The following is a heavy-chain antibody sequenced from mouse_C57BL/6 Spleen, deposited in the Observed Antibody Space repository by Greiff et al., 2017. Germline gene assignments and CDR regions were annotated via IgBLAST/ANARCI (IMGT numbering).Heavy chain of an antibody. J-gene: IGHJ3*01. CDR2: IYPSDSET. V-gene: IGHV1-61*01. CDR1: GYTFTSYW. D-gene: IGHD2-5*01. Sequence: QVQLQQPGAELVRPGSSVKLSCKASGYTFTSYWMDWVQQRPGQGLEWIGNIYPSDSETHYTQKFKDKATLTVDKSSSTAYMQLSSLTSEDSAVYYCARGNSNAFAYWGQGTLVTVSA. CDR3: ARGNSNAFAY.